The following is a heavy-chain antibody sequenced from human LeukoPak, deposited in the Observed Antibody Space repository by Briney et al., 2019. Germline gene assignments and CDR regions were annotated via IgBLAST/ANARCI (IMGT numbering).Heavy chain of an antibody. J-gene: IGHJ4*02. CDR1: GFSFDDYA. CDR3: AKDPTHFRVWDDYDSNVLNC. V-gene: IGHV3-9*01. Sequence: PGGSLRLSCAVPGFSFDDYAMHWVRQVPGKGLEWVSGISWNRDNIGYADSVKGRFSTSRDNSKNTLNLQMNSLRAEDTAVYYCAKDPTHFRVWDDYDSNVLNCWGQGTLVTVSS. CDR2: ISWNRDNI. D-gene: IGHD3-22*01.